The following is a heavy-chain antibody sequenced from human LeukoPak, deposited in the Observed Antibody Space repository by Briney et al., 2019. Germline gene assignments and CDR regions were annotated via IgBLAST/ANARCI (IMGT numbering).Heavy chain of an antibody. V-gene: IGHV3-30*18. D-gene: IGHD7-27*01. CDR3: AKSWGFDY. CDR2: ISYDGSNK. J-gene: IGHJ4*02. Sequence: PGRSLRLSCAASGFTFSSYGMHWVRQAPGKGLEWVAVISYDGSNKYYADSVKGRFTISRDNSKNTPYLQMNSLRAEDTAVYYCAKSWGFDYWGQGTLVTVSS. CDR1: GFTFSSYG.